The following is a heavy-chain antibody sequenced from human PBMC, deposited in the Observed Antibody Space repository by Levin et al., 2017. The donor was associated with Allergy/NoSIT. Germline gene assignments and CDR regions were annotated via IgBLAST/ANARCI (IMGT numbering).Heavy chain of an antibody. CDR2: INPNSGGT. V-gene: IGHV1-2*02. J-gene: IGHJ5*02. CDR3: ARRVEPGPGSSFNWFDP. Sequence: ASVKVSCKASGYTFTGYYMHWVRQAPGQGLEWMGWINPNSGGTNYAQKFQGRVTMTRDTSISTAYMELSRLRSDDTAVYYCARRVEPGPGSSFNWFDPWGQGTLVTVSS. CDR1: GYTFTGYY. D-gene: IGHD1-26*01.